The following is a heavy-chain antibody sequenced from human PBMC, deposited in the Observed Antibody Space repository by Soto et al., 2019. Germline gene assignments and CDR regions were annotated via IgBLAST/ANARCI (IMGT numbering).Heavy chain of an antibody. CDR3: ARVKQVNYGSGKPGDWFDP. J-gene: IGHJ5*02. Sequence: GASVKVSCKASGYTFTSYGISWVRQAPGQGLEWMGWISGYNGNTIYAQKLQGRVTMTTDTSTSTAYMELRSLRCDDTAVYYCARVKQVNYGSGKPGDWFDPWGQGTLVTVSS. CDR1: GYTFTSYG. CDR2: ISGYNGNT. V-gene: IGHV1-18*01. D-gene: IGHD3-10*01.